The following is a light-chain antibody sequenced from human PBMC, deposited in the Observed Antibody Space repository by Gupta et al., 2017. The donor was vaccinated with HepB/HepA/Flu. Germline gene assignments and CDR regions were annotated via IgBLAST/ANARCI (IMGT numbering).Light chain of an antibody. Sequence: EIVLTQSPATLSLPPGERATLSCRTSQSVSSYLAWYQQKPGQAPRLLIYDASNRATGIPARFSGSGSGTDFTLTISSLGPEDFAVYYCQQRSNWPRTFGQGTKVEIK. CDR1: QSVSSY. V-gene: IGKV3-11*01. CDR3: QQRSNWPRT. CDR2: DAS. J-gene: IGKJ1*01.